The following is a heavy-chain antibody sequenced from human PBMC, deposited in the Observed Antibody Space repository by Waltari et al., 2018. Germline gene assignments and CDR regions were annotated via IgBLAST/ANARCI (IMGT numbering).Heavy chain of an antibody. V-gene: IGHV1-3*04. D-gene: IGHD3-10*01. CDR1: GYIFTRYA. J-gene: IGHJ4*02. Sequence: QVQLVQSGAEVKKPGASVTVSCRASGYIFTRYALHWVRQAPGQRLEWMGWINMGKCNTRYSQRFQDRVSITRDTSASTAYMDRGSLRSEDTAVYYGARDSGSGSLHHWGQGTLVTVSS. CDR2: INMGKCNT. CDR3: ARDSGSGSLHH.